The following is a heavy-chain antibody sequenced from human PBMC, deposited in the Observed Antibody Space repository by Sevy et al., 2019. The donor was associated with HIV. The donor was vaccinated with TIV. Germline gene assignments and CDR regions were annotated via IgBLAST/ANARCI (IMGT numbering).Heavy chain of an antibody. J-gene: IGHJ4*02. V-gene: IGHV1-8*01. CDR3: AGGEHARGDF. D-gene: IGHD1-26*01. CDR2: MNVYNAKT. CDR1: GYTFTSYD. Sequence: ASVKVSCKASGYTFTSYDIHWVRQAAGQGLEWMGWMNVYNAKTNFAQKFQDRVTVTGDTSITTAYMELRSLRSDETAVYYCAGGEHARGDFWGQGTLVTVSS.